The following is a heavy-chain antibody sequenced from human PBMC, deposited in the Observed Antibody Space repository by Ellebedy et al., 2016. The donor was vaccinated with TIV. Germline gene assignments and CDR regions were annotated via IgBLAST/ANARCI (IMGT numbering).Heavy chain of an antibody. V-gene: IGHV3-11*05. CDR3: AKGPRWGFGELPRD. J-gene: IGHJ4*02. D-gene: IGHD3-10*01. CDR1: GFLFSDYY. Sequence: GESLKISCAASGFLFSDYYMSWIRQAPGKGLEWVADISGSGGYKNYADSVKGRFTISRDNTKSSLYLQMNSLRTDDTAVYYCAKGPRWGFGELPRDWGQGTLVTVSS. CDR2: ISGSGGYK.